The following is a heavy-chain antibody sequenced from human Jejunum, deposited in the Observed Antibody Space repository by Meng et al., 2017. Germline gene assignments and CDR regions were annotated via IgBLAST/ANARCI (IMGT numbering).Heavy chain of an antibody. J-gene: IGHJ5*02. CDR1: SFSLITRTVV. D-gene: IGHD6-25*01. CDR2: IYWYDDK. CDR3: AHRIAYSSDYNVGWFDP. V-gene: IGHV2-5*01. Sequence: QISCYDARPPHGNTTAPPTLTGTSSSFSLITRTVVLGWPRQPPRSNLECLALIYWYDDKRYNPSLMNRLSITKYTSENQVVLTMTNMDPADTATYYCAHRIAYSSDYNVGWFDPWGPGCLVTVSS.